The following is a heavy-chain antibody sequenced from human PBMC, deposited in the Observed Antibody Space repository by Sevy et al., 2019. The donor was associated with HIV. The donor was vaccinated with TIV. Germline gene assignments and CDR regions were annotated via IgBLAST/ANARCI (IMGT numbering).Heavy chain of an antibody. Sequence: ASVKVSCKASGYTFSSYGISWVRQAPGQGLEWMGWIGAYNGNSNYAQTLQARITMTTEISTSTAYMELRSLRSDDTAVYYCARVPTYYYASGTYFDYWGQGTLVTVSS. D-gene: IGHD3-10*01. CDR2: IGAYNGNS. CDR3: ARVPTYYYASGTYFDY. CDR1: GYTFSSYG. V-gene: IGHV1-18*01. J-gene: IGHJ4*02.